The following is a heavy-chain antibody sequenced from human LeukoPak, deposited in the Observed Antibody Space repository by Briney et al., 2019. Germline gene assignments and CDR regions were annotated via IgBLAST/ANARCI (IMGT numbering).Heavy chain of an antibody. V-gene: IGHV4-38-2*01. CDR3: ARNLWFGELLVDY. Sequence: GSLRLSCAASGFTFSSYAMSWVRQAPGKGLEWIGSIHYSGSTYTNPSLKSRVTTSVDTSKNQFSLKLSSVTAADTAVYYCARNLWFGELLVDYWGQGTLVTVSS. CDR1: GFTFSSYA. CDR2: IHYSGST. D-gene: IGHD3-10*01. J-gene: IGHJ4*02.